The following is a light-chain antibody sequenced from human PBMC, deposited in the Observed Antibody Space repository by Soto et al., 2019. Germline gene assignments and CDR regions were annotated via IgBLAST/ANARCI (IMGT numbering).Light chain of an antibody. J-gene: IGLJ1*01. CDR2: DVV. CDR3: CSYTRSGTLI. V-gene: IGLV2-14*01. CDR1: SSDVGGYNY. Sequence: QSALTQPASVSGSPGQSITISCTGTSSDVGGYNYVPWYQQHPGKAPKLMIYDVVNRPSGVSYRFSGSKSGNTASLTISGLQAEDEADYYCCSYTRSGTLIFGTGTKVTV.